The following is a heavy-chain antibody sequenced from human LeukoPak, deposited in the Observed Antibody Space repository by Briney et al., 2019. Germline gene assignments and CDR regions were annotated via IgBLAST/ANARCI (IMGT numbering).Heavy chain of an antibody. CDR3: ARESGDINWFDP. J-gene: IGHJ5*02. Sequence: ASVKVSCKASGYTFTSYDINWVRQATGQGLEWMGWMNPNSGNTGYAQKFQGRLTMTRSTSISTAYMELSSLRSEDTAVYYCARESGDINWFDPWGQGTLVTVSS. CDR2: MNPNSGNT. D-gene: IGHD4-17*01. CDR1: GYTFTSYD. V-gene: IGHV1-8*01.